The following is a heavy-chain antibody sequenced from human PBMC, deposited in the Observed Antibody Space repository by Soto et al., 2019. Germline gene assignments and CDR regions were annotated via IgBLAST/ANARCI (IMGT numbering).Heavy chain of an antibody. J-gene: IGHJ6*02. Sequence: VRQAPGKGLEWVSSISSSSSYIYYADSVKGRFTISRDNAKNSLYLQMNSLGAEDTAVYYCAREGSYYFYYYYGMDVWGQGTTVTVSS. CDR2: ISSSSSYI. D-gene: IGHD1-26*01. CDR3: AREGSYYFYYYYGMDV. V-gene: IGHV3-21*01.